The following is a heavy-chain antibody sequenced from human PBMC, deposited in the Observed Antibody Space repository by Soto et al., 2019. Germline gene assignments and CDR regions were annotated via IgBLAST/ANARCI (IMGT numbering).Heavy chain of an antibody. V-gene: IGHV2-5*02. Sequence: QITLKESGPKLVKPTQTLTLTCTFSGFSLSTSGVGVGWIRQPPGKALEWLALIDWDDDKRYSPSLKSRLTNTKHNTKNQVDLPMPNIAPVDTATYYCALEGVTTVTKNGGGTSYVDHWGQGTLVTVSS. CDR3: ALEGVTTVTKNGGGTSYVDH. CDR2: IDWDDDK. CDR1: GFSLSTSGVG. D-gene: IGHD4-17*01. J-gene: IGHJ4*02.